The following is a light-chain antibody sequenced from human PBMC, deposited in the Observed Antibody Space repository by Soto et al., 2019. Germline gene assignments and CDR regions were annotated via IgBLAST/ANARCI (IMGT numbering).Light chain of an antibody. J-gene: IGLJ1*01. CDR2: GNS. Sequence: QSVLTQPPSVSGAPGQRVTISCTGSSSNIGAGYDVHWYQQLPGTAPKLLIYGNSNRPSGVPDRFSGSKSGTSASLAIIGLQSEDEADYYCAAWDDSLNGYVFGTGTKVTVL. CDR1: SSNIGAGYD. V-gene: IGLV1-40*01. CDR3: AAWDDSLNGYV.